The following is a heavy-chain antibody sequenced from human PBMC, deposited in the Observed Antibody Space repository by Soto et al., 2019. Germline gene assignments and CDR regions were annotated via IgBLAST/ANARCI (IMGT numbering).Heavy chain of an antibody. CDR3: ARETYYFGSGTYDDGMDV. CDR2: ISIYNDNT. CDR1: GFTFTSYG. V-gene: IGHV1-18*04. D-gene: IGHD3-10*01. J-gene: IGHJ6*02. Sequence: GASVKVSCKASGFTFTSYGISWVRQAPGQGLEWMAWISIYNDNTKYAQKFQGRITMTTGTSTSTAYMELRSLRSDDTAVYYCARETYYFGSGTYDDGMDVWGQGTTVTVSS.